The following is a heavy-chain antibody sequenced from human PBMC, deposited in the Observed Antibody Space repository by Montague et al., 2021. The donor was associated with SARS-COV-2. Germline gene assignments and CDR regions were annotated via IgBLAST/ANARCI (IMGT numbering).Heavy chain of an antibody. CDR1: GFTFSNSA. D-gene: IGHD3-10*01. J-gene: IGHJ6*02. Sequence: SLRLSCAASGFTFSNSAMDWVRQAPGKGLEWLAGSSCGDGGAHYADSVKGRFTISRDNSNNILYLQMNSLRAEDTALYYCAKDSDYYALGNGMDVWGQGTTVTVSS. CDR3: AKDSDYYALGNGMDV. CDR2: SSCGDGGA. V-gene: IGHV3-23*01.